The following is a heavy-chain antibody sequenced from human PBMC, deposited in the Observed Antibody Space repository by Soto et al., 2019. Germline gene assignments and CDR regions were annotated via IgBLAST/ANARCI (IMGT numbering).Heavy chain of an antibody. Sequence: SETLSLTCTVSGGSISSYYWSWIRQPPGKGLEWIGYIYYSGSTNYNPSLKSRVTISVDTSKNQFSLKLSSVTAADTAVYYCARVVNWNYFGYYYYGMDVWGQGTTVTVSS. CDR2: IYYSGST. CDR1: GGSISSYY. V-gene: IGHV4-59*01. D-gene: IGHD1-7*01. CDR3: ARVVNWNYFGYYYYGMDV. J-gene: IGHJ6*02.